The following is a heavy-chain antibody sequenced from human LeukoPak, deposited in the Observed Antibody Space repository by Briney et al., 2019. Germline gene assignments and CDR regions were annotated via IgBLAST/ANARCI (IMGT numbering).Heavy chain of an antibody. Sequence: ASMKVSCKASGYTFTSYAMHWVRQAPGQRLEWMGWINAGNGNTKYSQKFQGRVTITRDTSASTAYMELSSLRSEDTAVYYCARYLGVDGMDVWGQGTTVTVSS. CDR2: INAGNGNT. CDR1: GYTFTSYA. V-gene: IGHV1-3*01. CDR3: ARYLGVDGMDV. D-gene: IGHD1-26*01. J-gene: IGHJ6*02.